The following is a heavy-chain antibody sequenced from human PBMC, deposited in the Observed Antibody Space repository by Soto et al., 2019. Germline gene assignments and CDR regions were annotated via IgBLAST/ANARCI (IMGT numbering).Heavy chain of an antibody. CDR1: GGTFSTYT. Sequence: QVQLVQSGAEVKKPGSSVKVSCKASGGTFSTYTITWVRQAPGQGLEWMGRIIPIIGIINYAQKCQGSVTIRADNFTGTAYMELTGLRSDDTAVYYCAGDPDSHYNDSHASSYPWGQGTLVTVSS. CDR2: IIPIIGII. V-gene: IGHV1-69*08. CDR3: AGDPDSHYNDSHASSYP. J-gene: IGHJ5*02. D-gene: IGHD4-4*01.